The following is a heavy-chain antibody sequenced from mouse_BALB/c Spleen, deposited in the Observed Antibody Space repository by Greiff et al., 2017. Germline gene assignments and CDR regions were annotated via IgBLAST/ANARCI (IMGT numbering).Heavy chain of an antibody. CDR3: ARSVYGNYYFDY. D-gene: IGHD2-10*02. CDR2: ISSGSSTI. J-gene: IGHJ2*01. Sequence: EVKLVESGGGLVQPGGSWKLSCAASGFTFSSFGMHWVRQAPEKGLEWVAYISSGSSTIYYAATVKGRFTISRDNPKNTLFLQMTSLRSEDTAMYYCARSVYGNYYFDYWGQGTTLTVSS. CDR1: GFTFSSFG. V-gene: IGHV5-17*02.